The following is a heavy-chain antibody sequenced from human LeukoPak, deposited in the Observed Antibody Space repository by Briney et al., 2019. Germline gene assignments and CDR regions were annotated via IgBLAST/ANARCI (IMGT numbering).Heavy chain of an antibody. V-gene: IGHV3-30*02. CDR2: IRYDGSNK. D-gene: IGHD3-10*01. Sequence: PGGSLRLSCAASGFTFSSYGMHWVRQAPGKGLEWVAFIRYDGSNKYYADSVKGRFTISRDNSKNTLYLQMNSLRAEDTAVYYCAKDRSTLLWFGELLSRYFGYWGQGTLVTVSS. J-gene: IGHJ4*02. CDR3: AKDRSTLLWFGELLSRYFGY. CDR1: GFTFSSYG.